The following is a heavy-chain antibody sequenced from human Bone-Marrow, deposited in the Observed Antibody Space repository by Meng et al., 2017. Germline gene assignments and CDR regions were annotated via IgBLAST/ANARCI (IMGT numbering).Heavy chain of an antibody. CDR2: INHSGST. D-gene: IGHD4-11*01. V-gene: IGHV4-34*01. J-gene: IGHJ4*02. CDR1: GWSFSDYY. Sequence: QGQLQQWGAGLLKPWETLSLTCVVSGWSFSDYYWSWIRQPPGKGLEWIGEINHSGSTNYNPSLESRATISVDTSQNNLSLKLSSVTAADSAVYYCARGPTTMAHDFDYWGQGTLVTVSS. CDR3: ARGPTTMAHDFDY.